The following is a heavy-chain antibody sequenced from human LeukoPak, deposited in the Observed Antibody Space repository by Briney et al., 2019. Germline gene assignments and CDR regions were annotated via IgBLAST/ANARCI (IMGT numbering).Heavy chain of an antibody. CDR3: ARDGGYGDYPHFDY. D-gene: IGHD4-17*01. V-gene: IGHV3-11*01. CDR2: ISSSNITM. Sequence: GGSLRLSCAASGFTFNNYYMTWIRQAPGKGLEWLSYISSSNITMYYVDSVKGRFTISRDNAKKSLYLQMNSLRPDDTAVYYCARDGGYGDYPHFDYWGQGTLVTVSS. J-gene: IGHJ4*01. CDR1: GFTFNNYY.